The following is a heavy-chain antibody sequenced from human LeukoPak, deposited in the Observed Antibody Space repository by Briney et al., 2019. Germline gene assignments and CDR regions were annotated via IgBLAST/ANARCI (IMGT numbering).Heavy chain of an antibody. CDR3: ARDDHYYGDYGTGYYYYMDV. D-gene: IGHD4-17*01. CDR2: IIPIFGTA. Sequence: SVKVSCKASGGTFSSYAISWVRQAPGQGLEWMGRIIPIFGTANYAQKFQGRVTITTDESTSTAYMELSSLRSEDTAVYYCARDDHYYGDYGTGYYYYMDVWGKGTTVTVSS. V-gene: IGHV1-69*05. J-gene: IGHJ6*03. CDR1: GGTFSSYA.